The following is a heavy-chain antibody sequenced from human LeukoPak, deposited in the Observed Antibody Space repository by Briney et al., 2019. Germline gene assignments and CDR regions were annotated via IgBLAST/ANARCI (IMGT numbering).Heavy chain of an antibody. CDR1: GGSISSGDYY. CDR2: IYYSGST. V-gene: IGHV4-30-4*01. Sequence: NPSETLSLTCTVSGGSISSGDYYWSWIRQPPGKGLEWIGYIYYSGSTYYNPSLKSRVTISVDTSKNQFSLKLSSVTAADTAVYYCARDVDGYYGPEPPPPDAFDIWGQGTMVTVSS. J-gene: IGHJ3*02. CDR3: ARDVDGYYGPEPPPPDAFDI. D-gene: IGHD3-10*01.